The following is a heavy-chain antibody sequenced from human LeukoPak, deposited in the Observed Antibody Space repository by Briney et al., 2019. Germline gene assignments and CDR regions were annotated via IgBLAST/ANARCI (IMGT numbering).Heavy chain of an antibody. V-gene: IGHV3-66*02. J-gene: IGHJ4*02. CDR1: GFTVSSNY. Sequence: GGSLRLSCAASGFTVSSNYMSWVRQAPGKGLEWVSVIYSGSSTYYADSVKGRFTISRDNSKNTLYLQMNSLRAEDTAVYYCARDGGIAAAAFDYWGQGTLVTVSS. D-gene: IGHD6-13*01. CDR3: ARDGGIAAAAFDY. CDR2: IYSGSST.